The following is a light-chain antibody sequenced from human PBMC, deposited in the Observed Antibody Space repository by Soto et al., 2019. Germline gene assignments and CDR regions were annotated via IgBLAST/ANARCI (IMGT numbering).Light chain of an antibody. CDR3: QQTYSAPWT. CDR1: QSISSW. Sequence: DIQMTQSPSTLSASVGDRVTITCRASQSISSWLAWYQQKPGKAPKLLIYDASSLESGVPSRFGGSESGTEFTLTISSLQPEDFATYYCQQTYSAPWTFGQGTKVDIK. V-gene: IGKV1-5*01. J-gene: IGKJ1*01. CDR2: DAS.